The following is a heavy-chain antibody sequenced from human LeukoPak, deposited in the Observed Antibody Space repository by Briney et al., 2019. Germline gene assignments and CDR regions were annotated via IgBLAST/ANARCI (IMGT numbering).Heavy chain of an antibody. Sequence: PGGALRLSCSASGFTFSTYSMNWVRQAPGKGLEWVSSIRIGSTYIFYGDSVKGRFTISRDDAGNSLYLQMNGLRAEDTAVYYCARTRDDSGCFDLWGQGTLVTVSS. CDR1: GFTFSTYS. CDR3: ARTRDDSGCFDL. V-gene: IGHV3-21*01. J-gene: IGHJ4*02. CDR2: IRIGSTYI. D-gene: IGHD6-19*01.